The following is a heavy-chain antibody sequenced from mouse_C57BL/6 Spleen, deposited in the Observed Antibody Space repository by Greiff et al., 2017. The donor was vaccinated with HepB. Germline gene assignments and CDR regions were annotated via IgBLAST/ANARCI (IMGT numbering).Heavy chain of an antibody. J-gene: IGHJ1*03. CDR3: AKRGGGGYFDV. V-gene: IGHV2-4*01. CDR1: GFSLTSYG. CDR2: IWSGGST. Sequence: VKLMESGPGLVQPSQSLSITCTVSGFSLTSYGVHWVRQPPGKGLEWLGVIWSGGSTDYNAAFISRLSISKDNSKSQVFFKMNSLQADDTAIYYCAKRGGGGYFDVWGTGTTVTVSS.